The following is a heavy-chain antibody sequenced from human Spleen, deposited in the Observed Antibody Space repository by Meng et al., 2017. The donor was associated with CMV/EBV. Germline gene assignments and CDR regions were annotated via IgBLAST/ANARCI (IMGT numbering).Heavy chain of an antibody. J-gene: IGHJ5*02. CDR1: FTFSSYS. D-gene: IGHD2-2*01. CDR2: ISSSSSYI. CDR3: ARDPTVVVPAAHGEWFDP. Sequence: FTFSSYSMNWVRQAPGKGLEWVSSISSSSSYIYYADSVKGRFTISRDNAKNSLYLQMNSLRAEDTAVYYCARDPTVVVPAAHGEWFDPWGQGTLVTVSS. V-gene: IGHV3-21*01.